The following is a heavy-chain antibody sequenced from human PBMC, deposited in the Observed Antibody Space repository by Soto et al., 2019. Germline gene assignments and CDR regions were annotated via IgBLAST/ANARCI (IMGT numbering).Heavy chain of an antibody. J-gene: IGHJ4*02. CDR3: AKDRGGYCTSTTCYGGGSFDY. D-gene: IGHD2-2*01. CDR1: GFTFSSYA. Sequence: EVQLLESGGGLVQPGGSLRLSCAASGFTFSSYAMSWVRQAPGKGLEWVSSISGNGGSTNYADSVKGRFTISRDNSKNTLYLKMNSLRAEDRAIYYCAKDRGGYCTSTTCYGGGSFDYWGQGTLVTVSS. CDR2: ISGNGGST. V-gene: IGHV3-23*01.